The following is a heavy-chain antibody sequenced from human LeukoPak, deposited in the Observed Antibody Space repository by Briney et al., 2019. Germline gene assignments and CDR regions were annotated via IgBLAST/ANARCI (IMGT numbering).Heavy chain of an antibody. Sequence: PGGSLRLSCAASGFTFSSYAMSWVRQAPGKGLEWVSAISGSGGSTYYADSVKGRFTISRDNSKNTLYLQMNSLRAEDTAVYYCAKSRLQWLVRPDAFDIWGQGTMVTVSS. D-gene: IGHD6-19*01. CDR3: AKSRLQWLVRPDAFDI. J-gene: IGHJ3*02. CDR2: ISGSGGST. CDR1: GFTFSSYA. V-gene: IGHV3-23*01.